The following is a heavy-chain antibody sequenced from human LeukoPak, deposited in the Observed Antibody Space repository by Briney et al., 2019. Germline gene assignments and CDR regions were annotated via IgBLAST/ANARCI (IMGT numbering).Heavy chain of an antibody. V-gene: IGHV1-18*01. CDR2: ISAYNGNT. Sequence: ASVKVSCKASGYTFTTYGITWVRQAPGQGLEWMGWISAYNGNTNYAQKLQGRVTMTTDTSTSTAYMELKSLRSDDTAVYYCARDNSFRLDNWFDPRGQGTLVTVSS. CDR3: ARDNSFRLDNWFDP. J-gene: IGHJ5*02. CDR1: GYTFTTYG. D-gene: IGHD5-18*01.